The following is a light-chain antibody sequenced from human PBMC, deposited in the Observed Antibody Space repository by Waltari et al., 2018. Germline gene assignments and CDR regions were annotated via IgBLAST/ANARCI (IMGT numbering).Light chain of an antibody. CDR2: DVS. J-gene: IGLJ1*01. V-gene: IGLV2-14*01. CDR1: SSDVGGYTY. Sequence: QSALTQPASVSGSPGQSITFPCPGTSSDVGGYTYVSWYQQPPGNAPKLMIYDVSKRPSGVSNRFSGSKSGNTASLTISGLQAEDEADYYCSSYTSSSVYVFGTGTKVTVL. CDR3: SSYTSSSVYV.